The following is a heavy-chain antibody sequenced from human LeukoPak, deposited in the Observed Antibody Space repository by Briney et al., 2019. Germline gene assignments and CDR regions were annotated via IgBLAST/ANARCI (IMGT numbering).Heavy chain of an antibody. CDR1: GFTFSNAW. CDR2: IKSKTDGGTT. J-gene: IGHJ4*02. D-gene: IGHD6-13*01. V-gene: IGHV3-15*01. Sequence: PGGSLRLSCAASGFTFSNAWMSWVRQAPGKGLEWGGRIKSKTDGGTTDYAASVKGRFTISRDDSKNTLYLQMNSLKTEDTAVYYCTVSGYSSSWYAFGYWGQGTLVTVSS. CDR3: TVSGYSSSWYAFGY.